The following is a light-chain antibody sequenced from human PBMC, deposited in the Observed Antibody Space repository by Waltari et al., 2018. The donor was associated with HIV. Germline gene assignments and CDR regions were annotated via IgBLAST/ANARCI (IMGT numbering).Light chain of an antibody. V-gene: IGKV3-11*01. CDR1: QRRVRS. CDR2: ESS. Sequence: EIVVTQSPGTVSWSPGERATLSCRASQRRVRSLAGDQQKPGQAPRLLIYESSNTATSLPARFSGSCSGTDFILIISRLAPDDFVFYYCQHRSCCPLTFGGGTKVEI. J-gene: IGKJ4*01. CDR3: QHRSCCPLT.